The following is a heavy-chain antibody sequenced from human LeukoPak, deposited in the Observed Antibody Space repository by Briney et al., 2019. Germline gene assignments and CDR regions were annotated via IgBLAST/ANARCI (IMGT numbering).Heavy chain of an antibody. V-gene: IGHV3-30*02. J-gene: IGHJ6*03. CDR1: GFTFSSYG. CDR3: AKDGGSSSWFNYYYYMDV. D-gene: IGHD6-13*01. CDR2: IRYDGSNK. Sequence: GGSLRLSCAASGFTFSSYGMHWVRQAPGKGLEWVAFIRYDGSNKYYADSVKGRFTISRDNSKNTLYLQMNSLRAEDTAVYYCAKDGGSSSWFNYYYYMDVWGKGTTVTVSS.